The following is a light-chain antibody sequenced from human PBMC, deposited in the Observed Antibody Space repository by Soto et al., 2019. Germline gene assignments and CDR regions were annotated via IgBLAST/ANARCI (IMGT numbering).Light chain of an antibody. CDR1: QSISSW. V-gene: IGKV1-5*03. Sequence: DIQMTQSPSTLSASVGDRVTITCRASQSISSWLAWYQQKPGKAPKLLIYKASSLESGVTSRFSGSGSGTEFTLTISSLQSDDFATYYCQQYNSYWWTFGQGTKVEIK. CDR2: KAS. J-gene: IGKJ1*01. CDR3: QQYNSYWWT.